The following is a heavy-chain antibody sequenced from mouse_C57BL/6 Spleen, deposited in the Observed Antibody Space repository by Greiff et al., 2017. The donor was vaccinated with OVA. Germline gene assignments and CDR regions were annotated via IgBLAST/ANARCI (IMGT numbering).Heavy chain of an antibody. CDR1: GYTFTSYW. V-gene: IGHV1-52*01. Sequence: QVQLQQPGAELVRPGSSVKLSCKASGYTFTSYWMHWVKQRPIQGLEWIGNIDPSDSETHYNQKFKDKATLTVDKSSSTAYMQLSSLTSEDSRVYYCAIPYYYGAAMDYWGQGTSVTVSS. CDR2: IDPSDSET. D-gene: IGHD1-1*01. CDR3: AIPYYYGAAMDY. J-gene: IGHJ4*01.